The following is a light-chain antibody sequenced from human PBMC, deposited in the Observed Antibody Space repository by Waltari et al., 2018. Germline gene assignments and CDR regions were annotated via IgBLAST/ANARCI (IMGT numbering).Light chain of an antibody. CDR3: QHYVNLPVT. V-gene: IGKV3-20*01. CDR2: AAS. J-gene: IGKJ1*01. Sequence: EIVLTQSPGTLSLSPGERATLSCMASQRVSRALSWYQQKPGQATRLLIYAASTRATGVPDMFSGSGSGTDFSLTISRLDPEDFAVYYCQHYVNLPVTFGQGTKVEI. CDR1: QRVSRA.